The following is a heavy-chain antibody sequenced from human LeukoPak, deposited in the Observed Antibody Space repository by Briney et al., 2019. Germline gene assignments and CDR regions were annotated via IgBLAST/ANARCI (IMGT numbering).Heavy chain of an antibody. J-gene: IGHJ4*02. D-gene: IGHD4-17*01. CDR2: IRYDGSNK. CDR3: AKDYGVEVGY. Sequence: GGSLRLSCAASGFTFSSYGMHWVRQAPGKGLEWVAFIRYDGSNKYYADSVKGRFTVSRDNSKNTLYLQMNSLRAEDTAVYYCAKDYGVEVGYWGQGTLVTVSS. CDR1: GFTFSSYG. V-gene: IGHV3-30*02.